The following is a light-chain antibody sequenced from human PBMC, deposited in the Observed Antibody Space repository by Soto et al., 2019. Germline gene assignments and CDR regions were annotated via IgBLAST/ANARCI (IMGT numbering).Light chain of an antibody. Sequence: QSVLTQQPSASGTPGQRVTISCSGSSSNIGSNTVNWYQQLPGTAPKLLIYSNNQRPSGVPDRFSGSKSGTSASLAISGLQSEDEADYYCAAWDDSLNGYVFGTGTKVT. V-gene: IGLV1-44*01. CDR1: SSNIGSNT. CDR3: AAWDDSLNGYV. CDR2: SNN. J-gene: IGLJ1*01.